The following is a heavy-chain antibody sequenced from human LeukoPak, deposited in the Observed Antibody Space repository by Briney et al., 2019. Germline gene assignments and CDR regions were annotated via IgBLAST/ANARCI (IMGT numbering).Heavy chain of an antibody. CDR1: GGSVSSGSYY. D-gene: IGHD4-23*01. J-gene: IGHJ4*01. Sequence: ETLPLTFTVSGGSVSSGSYYWSWIRQPPGKGLEWIGYIYYSGSTNYNPSLKSRVTISVDTSKNQFSLKLSSVTAADTAVYYCASDDYGGNGYYFDYWGEGTMDAVSS. V-gene: IGHV4-61*01. CDR2: IYYSGST. CDR3: ASDDYGGNGYYFDY.